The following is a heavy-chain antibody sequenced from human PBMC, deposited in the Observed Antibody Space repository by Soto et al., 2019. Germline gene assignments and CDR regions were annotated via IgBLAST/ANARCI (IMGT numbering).Heavy chain of an antibody. J-gene: IGHJ4*02. V-gene: IGHV3-15*07. CDR3: TTGMGYNPGFDY. D-gene: IGHD1-1*01. CDR2: IKSKTDGGTT. CDR1: GFTFSDAW. Sequence: PGGSLRLSYAASGFTFSDAWINWVRQAPGKGLEWVGRIKSKTDGGTTDYAAPVKGRFTISRDDSKNTLYLQMNSLKTEDTAVYYCTTGMGYNPGFDYWGQGTLVTASS.